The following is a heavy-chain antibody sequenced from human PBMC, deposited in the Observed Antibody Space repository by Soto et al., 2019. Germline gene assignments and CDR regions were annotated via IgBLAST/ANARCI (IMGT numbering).Heavy chain of an antibody. V-gene: IGHV6-1*01. CDR2: TYYRSKWCN. D-gene: IGHD3-3*01. CDR3: SRGERGYDFWSGYYRWFAY. CDR1: GDSVSSNSAA. J-gene: IGHJ4*02. Sequence: SQTLSLTCAISGDSVSSNSAAWNWIRQSPSRGLEWLGRTYYRSKWCNDYAVSVKSRITINPDTSKNQFSLQLNSVTPEDTAVYYCSRGERGYDFWSGYYRWFAYWGQGTLVTVSS.